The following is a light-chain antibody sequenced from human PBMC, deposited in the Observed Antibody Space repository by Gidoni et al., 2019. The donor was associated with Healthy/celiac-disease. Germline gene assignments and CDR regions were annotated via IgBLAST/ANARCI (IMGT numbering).Light chain of an antibody. CDR3: QSYDSSLSGFWV. CDR1: SSNIGAGYD. CDR2: GNS. Sequence: QSVLPPPPSVSAAPGQMVTISFTGSSSNIGAGYDVPWYQQLPGTAPKLLIYGNSNRPSGVPDRFSGSKSGTSASLAITGLQAEDEADYYCQSYDSSLSGFWVFGGGTKLTVL. J-gene: IGLJ3*02. V-gene: IGLV1-40*01.